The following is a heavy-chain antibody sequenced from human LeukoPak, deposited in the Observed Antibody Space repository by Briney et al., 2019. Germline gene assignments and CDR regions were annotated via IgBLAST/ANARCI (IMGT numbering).Heavy chain of an antibody. Sequence: GGSLRLSCAASGFTFSSYIMTWVRQAPGKGLEWVSAIIGSGFTTYYADSVKGRFTISRDNSKNTLYLQMNSLRAEDTAVYYCAKDLSYCGGDCYLHWGQGTLVTVSS. CDR3: AKDLSYCGGDCYLH. D-gene: IGHD2-21*02. V-gene: IGHV3-23*01. J-gene: IGHJ4*02. CDR2: IIGSGFTT. CDR1: GFTFSSYI.